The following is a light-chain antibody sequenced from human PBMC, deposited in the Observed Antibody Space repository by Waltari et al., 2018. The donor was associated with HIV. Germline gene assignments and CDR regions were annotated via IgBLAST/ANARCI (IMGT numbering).Light chain of an antibody. V-gene: IGLV1-44*01. CDR2: SNN. J-gene: IGLJ3*02. Sequence: QSVLTQPPSASGTPGQRVTISCSGSSSNIGSNTVNWYQQLPGTAPKLLIYSNNQRPSGVPGRFSGSKSGNSGSLAISGLQSEDEADYYCAAWDDSLNGWVFGGGTKLTVL. CDR1: SSNIGSNT. CDR3: AAWDDSLNGWV.